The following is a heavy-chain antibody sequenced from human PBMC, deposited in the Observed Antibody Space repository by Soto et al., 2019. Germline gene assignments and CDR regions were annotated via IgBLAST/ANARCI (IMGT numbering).Heavy chain of an antibody. CDR2: ISYDGSNK. CDR1: GFTFSSYA. Sequence: PGGFLRLSCAASGFTFSSYAMHWVRQAPGKGLEWVAVISYDGSNKYYADSVKGRFTISRDNSKNTLYLQMNSLRAEDTAVYYCARGPYYYGSGSYYNDHIDYWGQGTLVTVSS. CDR3: ARGPYYYGSGSYYNDHIDY. V-gene: IGHV3-30-3*01. J-gene: IGHJ4*02. D-gene: IGHD3-10*01.